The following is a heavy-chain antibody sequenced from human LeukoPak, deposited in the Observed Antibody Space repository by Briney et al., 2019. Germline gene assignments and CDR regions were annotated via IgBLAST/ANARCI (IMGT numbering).Heavy chain of an antibody. CDR2: MNPNSGNT. CDR1: GYTFTSYD. Sequence: ASVKVSCKASGYTFTSYDINWVRQATGQGLEWMGWMNPNSGNTGYAQKFQGRVTMTRNTSISTAYMELSSLRSEDTAVYYCAGGVITSNWFDPWGQGTLVTVSS. V-gene: IGHV1-8*01. D-gene: IGHD3-16*01. J-gene: IGHJ5*02. CDR3: AGGVITSNWFDP.